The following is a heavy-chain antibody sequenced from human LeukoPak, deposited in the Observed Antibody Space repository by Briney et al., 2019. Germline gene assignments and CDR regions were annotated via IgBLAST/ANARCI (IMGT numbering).Heavy chain of an antibody. Sequence: GGSLRLSCAASGFTFSSYGMHWVRQAPGKGLEWVAVIWYDGSNKYCADSVKGRFTISRDNSKNTLYLQMNSLRAEDTAVYYCARNKWFGESTPFDYWGQGTLATVSS. CDR1: GFTFSSYG. CDR2: IWYDGSNK. D-gene: IGHD3-10*01. J-gene: IGHJ4*02. CDR3: ARNKWFGESTPFDY. V-gene: IGHV3-33*01.